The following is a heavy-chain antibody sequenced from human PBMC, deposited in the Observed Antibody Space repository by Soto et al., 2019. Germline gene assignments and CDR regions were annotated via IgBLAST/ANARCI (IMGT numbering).Heavy chain of an antibody. J-gene: IGHJ4*02. V-gene: IGHV4-30-2*06. Sequence: PSETRSLTCTVSGASISYGGFSWSWIRQSPGKGLEWIGYISHLENTYLHPSFKSRLTMSIDRTRNQFSLKLSSVTAADMAVYYCARGGGYDSFDYWGQGVLVTVSS. D-gene: IGHD5-12*01. CDR1: GASISYGGFS. CDR3: ARGGGYDSFDY. CDR2: ISHLENT.